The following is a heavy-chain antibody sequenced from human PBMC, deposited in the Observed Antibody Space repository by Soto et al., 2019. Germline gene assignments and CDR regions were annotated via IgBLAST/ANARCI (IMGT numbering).Heavy chain of an antibody. Sequence: PGGSLRLSCAASGFTITSNYMNRVSQTPGKGLEWVSIIYSSGTTYYADSVKGRFTISRDKSKNTLYLQMRNLRAEDTAIYYCARVDTYDYYYAMDVWGQGTTVTVSS. CDR1: GFTITSNY. J-gene: IGHJ6*02. CDR2: IYSSGTT. V-gene: IGHV3-53*01. D-gene: IGHD5-18*01. CDR3: ARVDTYDYYYAMDV.